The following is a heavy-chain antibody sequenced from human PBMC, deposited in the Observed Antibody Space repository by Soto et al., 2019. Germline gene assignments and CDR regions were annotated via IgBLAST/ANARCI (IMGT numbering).Heavy chain of an antibody. Sequence: ASVKVSCKVSGYTLTELSMHWVRQAPGKGLEWMGGFDPEDGETIYAQKFQGRVTMTEDTSTDTAYMELSSLRSEDTAVYYCATGPKNGPSATLSPWGQGTLVTVSS. J-gene: IGHJ5*02. V-gene: IGHV1-24*01. CDR1: GYTLTELS. CDR3: ATGPKNGPSATLSP. CDR2: FDPEDGET. D-gene: IGHD6-25*01.